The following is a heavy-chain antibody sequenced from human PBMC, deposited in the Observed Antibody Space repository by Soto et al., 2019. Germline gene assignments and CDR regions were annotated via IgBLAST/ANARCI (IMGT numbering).Heavy chain of an antibody. V-gene: IGHV1-18*01. CDR3: ARDRPPGSLYGMDA. CDR2: ISTDSGYT. J-gene: IGHJ6*02. CDR1: GYIFTTYG. Sequence: QIQLVQSGGEVERPGASVTVSCEASGYIFTTYGPSWVRQTPAHGLEWMGWISTDSGYTQYSQLLQGRVTMTRDTSTNTAYMELRDLTFDDTGIYYCARDRPPGSLYGMDAWGQGTAVTVSS.